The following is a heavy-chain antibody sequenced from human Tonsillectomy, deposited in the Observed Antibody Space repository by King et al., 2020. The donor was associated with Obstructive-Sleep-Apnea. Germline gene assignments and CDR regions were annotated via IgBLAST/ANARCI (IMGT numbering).Heavy chain of an antibody. Sequence: QLQESGPGLVKPSGTLSLTCVVSGASISTSNWWTWVRQPPGKGLEWIGEIFHSGITNYNPSLESRVTISHDKSKNHFSLNLSSVTAADTAMYYCARSPPAADFWGQGTLVTVSS. CDR3: ARSPPAADF. CDR2: IFHSGIT. V-gene: IGHV4-4*02. CDR1: GASISTSNW. J-gene: IGHJ4*02. D-gene: IGHD6-13*01.